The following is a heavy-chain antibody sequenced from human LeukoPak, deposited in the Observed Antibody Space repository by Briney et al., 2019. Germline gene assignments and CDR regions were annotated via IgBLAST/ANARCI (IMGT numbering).Heavy chain of an antibody. CDR3: AGSRDGYNFDY. CDR1: GYTFSNYG. Sequence: ASVKVSCKASGYTFSNYGMSWVRQAPGQGLEWMGWISAYNGNTNYAQKLQGRVTMSTDTSTSTAYMELRSLRSDDTAVYYCAGSRDGYNFDYWGQGTLVTVSS. D-gene: IGHD5-24*01. V-gene: IGHV1-18*01. J-gene: IGHJ4*02. CDR2: ISAYNGNT.